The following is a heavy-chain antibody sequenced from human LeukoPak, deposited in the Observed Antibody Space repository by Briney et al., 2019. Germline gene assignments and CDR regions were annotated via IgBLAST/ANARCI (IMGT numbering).Heavy chain of an antibody. V-gene: IGHV1-18*01. CDR1: GYTFTSYG. CDR2: SSAYNGNT. D-gene: IGHD3-9*01. J-gene: IGHJ6*03. CDR3: AREFDILTGYGYYYYYMDV. Sequence: EASVKVSCKASGYTFTSYGISWVRQAPGQGLEWMGWSSAYNGNTNYAQKLQGRVTMTTDTSTSTAYMELRSLRSDDTAVYYCAREFDILTGYGYYYYYMDVWGKGTTVTVSS.